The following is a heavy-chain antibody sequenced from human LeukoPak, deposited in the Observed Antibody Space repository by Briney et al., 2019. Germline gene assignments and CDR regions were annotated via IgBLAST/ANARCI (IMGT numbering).Heavy chain of an antibody. Sequence: VASVKVSCKASGGTFSSYAISWVRQAPGQGLEWMGGIIPIFGTANYAQKFQGRVTITTDESTSTAYMELSSLRSEDTAVYYCARADDCSSTSCPWGYWGQGTLVTVSS. V-gene: IGHV1-69*05. CDR3: ARADDCSSTSCPWGY. CDR2: IIPIFGTA. CDR1: GGTFSSYA. D-gene: IGHD2-2*01. J-gene: IGHJ4*02.